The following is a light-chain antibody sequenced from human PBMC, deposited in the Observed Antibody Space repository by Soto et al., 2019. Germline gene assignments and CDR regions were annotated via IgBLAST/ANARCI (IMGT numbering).Light chain of an antibody. CDR1: SANIGAGYD. J-gene: IGLJ2*01. CDR3: QSYASSLSGSV. V-gene: IGLV1-40*01. Sequence: QSVLTQPPSVSGAPGQRVTISCTGSSANIGAGYDVHWYQQLPGTAPKLPIYGNSNRPSGVPDRFSGSKSGTSASLAITGLQAEDWADYYCQSYASSLSGSVFGGRTKLTVL. CDR2: GNS.